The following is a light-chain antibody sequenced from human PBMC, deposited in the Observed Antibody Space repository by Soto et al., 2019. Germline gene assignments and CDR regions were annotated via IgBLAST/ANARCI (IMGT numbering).Light chain of an antibody. CDR3: QQYRSSPPFT. J-gene: IGKJ5*01. V-gene: IGKV3-20*01. Sequence: EIVLTQSPGTLSLSPGERATLSCRASQSVSSSYLAWYQQKPGQAPRLLIYGASSRATGIPDRFSGSGSGTDFTLTISRLVPEDFAVYYCQQYRSSPPFTFGQGTRLEIK. CDR1: QSVSSSY. CDR2: GAS.